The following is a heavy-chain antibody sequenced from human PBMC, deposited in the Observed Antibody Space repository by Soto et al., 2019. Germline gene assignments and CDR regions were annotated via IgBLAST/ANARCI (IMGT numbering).Heavy chain of an antibody. J-gene: IGHJ4*02. CDR2: INPNSGGT. V-gene: IGHV1-2*02. D-gene: IGHD2-21*02. CDR1: GYTFTGYY. CDR3: ARGPMYCGGDCYSIFDY. Sequence: GASVKVSCKASGYTFTGYYMHWVRQAPGKGLEWMGWINPNSGGTNYAQKFQGRVTMTRDTSISTAYMELSRLRSDDTAVYYCARGPMYCGGDCYSIFDYWGQGTLVTVSS.